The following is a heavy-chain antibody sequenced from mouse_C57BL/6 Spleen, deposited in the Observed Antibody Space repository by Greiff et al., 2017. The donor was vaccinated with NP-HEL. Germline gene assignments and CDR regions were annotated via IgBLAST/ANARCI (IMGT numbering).Heavy chain of an antibody. J-gene: IGHJ2*01. CDR3: TRREKGYFDY. Sequence: QVQLKESGAELVRPGASVTLSCKASGYTFTDYEMHWVKQTPVHGLEWIGAIDPETGGTAYNQKFKGKAILTADKSSSTAYMELRSLTSEDSAVYYCTRREKGYFDYWGQGTTLTVSS. V-gene: IGHV1-15*01. CDR1: GYTFTDYE. CDR2: IDPETGGT.